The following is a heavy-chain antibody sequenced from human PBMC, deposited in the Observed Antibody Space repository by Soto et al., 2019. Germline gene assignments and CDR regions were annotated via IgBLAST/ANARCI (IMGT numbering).Heavy chain of an antibody. CDR1: EFTFSTYA. CDR2: ISGSGGST. V-gene: IGHV3-23*01. Sequence: PGGSLRLSCAASEFTFSTYAMIWVRQAPGKGLEWVSAISGSGGSTYYADSVKGRFTISRDTSKNTLYLQMNSLRAEDTALYYCAKSYSSNWYDYFDYWGQGTLVTVSS. D-gene: IGHD6-13*01. J-gene: IGHJ4*02. CDR3: AKSYSSNWYDYFDY.